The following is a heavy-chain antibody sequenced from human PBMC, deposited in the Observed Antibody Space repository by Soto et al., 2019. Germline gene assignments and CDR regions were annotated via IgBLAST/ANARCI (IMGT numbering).Heavy chain of an antibody. CDR1: GGSISSSSYY. CDR3: VSQQLVHYYYGMDV. Sequence: SETLSLTCTVSGGSISSSSYYWGWIRQPPGKGLEWIGSIYYSGSTYYNPSLKSRVTISVDTSKNQFSLKLSSVTAADTAVYYCVSQQLVHYYYGMDVWGQGTTVTVSS. V-gene: IGHV4-39*01. CDR2: IYYSGST. D-gene: IGHD6-13*01. J-gene: IGHJ6*02.